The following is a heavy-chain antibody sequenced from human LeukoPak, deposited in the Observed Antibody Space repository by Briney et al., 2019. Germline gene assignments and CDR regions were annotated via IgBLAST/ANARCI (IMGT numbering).Heavy chain of an antibody. D-gene: IGHD6-13*01. Sequence: GGSLRLSCAASGVTFSGSAMHWVRQASGKGLEWVGRISSKANSYATAYAASVKGRFIISRDDSKNMAYLQMNSLKTEDTAVYYCTRLRSGIAAAGTPNNWFDPWGQGTLVTVSS. J-gene: IGHJ5*02. V-gene: IGHV3-73*01. CDR2: ISSKANSYAT. CDR1: GVTFSGSA. CDR3: TRLRSGIAAAGTPNNWFDP.